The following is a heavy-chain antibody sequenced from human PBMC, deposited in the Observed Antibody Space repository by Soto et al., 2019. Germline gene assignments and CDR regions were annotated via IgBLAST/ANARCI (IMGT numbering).Heavy chain of an antibody. Sequence: SETLSLTCTVSGDSVTNYFWSWMRQPPGKGLEWIGHIYHGGRTNYSPSLRSRVTMSLDSSKNQFSLNLSSVTAADTAVYFFARDPGYCTNGVCPIFDFWGQGLLVT. D-gene: IGHD2-8*01. CDR1: GDSVTNYF. CDR2: IYHGGRT. V-gene: IGHV4-59*02. CDR3: ARDPGYCTNGVCPIFDF. J-gene: IGHJ4*02.